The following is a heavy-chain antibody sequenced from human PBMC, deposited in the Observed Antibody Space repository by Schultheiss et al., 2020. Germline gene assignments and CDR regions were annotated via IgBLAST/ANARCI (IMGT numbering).Heavy chain of an antibody. Sequence: SQTLSLTCAVYGESFSGYYWSWIRQHPGKGLERIGYIYYSGSTYYNPSLKSRVTISVDTSKNQFSLKLSSVTAADTAVYYCARRTYYYDSSGPGWYFDLWGRGSLVTVSS. CDR1: GESFSGYY. CDR3: ARRTYYYDSSGPGWYFDL. V-gene: IGHV4-31*11. D-gene: IGHD3-22*01. J-gene: IGHJ2*01. CDR2: IYYSGST.